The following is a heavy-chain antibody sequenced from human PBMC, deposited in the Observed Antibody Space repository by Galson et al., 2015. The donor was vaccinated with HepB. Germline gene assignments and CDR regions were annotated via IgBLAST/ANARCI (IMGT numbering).Heavy chain of an antibody. Sequence: SLRLSCAASGFTFSIYAMNWVRQAPGKGLEWVARISFDGKADVYADSVKGRFTISRDNSRDTLYLQMNSLTVEDTAVHYCAQEDWDVTGRSAVFWGQGTLVTVSS. V-gene: IGHV3-30*18. D-gene: IGHD1-20*01. CDR1: GFTFSIYA. J-gene: IGHJ4*02. CDR2: ISFDGKAD. CDR3: AQEDWDVTGRSAVF.